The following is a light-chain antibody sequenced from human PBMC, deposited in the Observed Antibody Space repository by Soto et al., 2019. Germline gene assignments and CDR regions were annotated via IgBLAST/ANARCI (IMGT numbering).Light chain of an antibody. V-gene: IGKV3-20*01. CDR3: QQYGSSPPS. CDR2: GAI. CDR1: ESVSSGY. J-gene: IGKJ2*01. Sequence: EIVLTQSPGTLSLSPGVRVTLSCRASESVSSGYVGWYQQKPGQAPRLVIFGAIGRATGIPDRFRGSGSGTDFTLTISSLEPEDFAVYYCQQYGSSPPSFGQGTKLEIK.